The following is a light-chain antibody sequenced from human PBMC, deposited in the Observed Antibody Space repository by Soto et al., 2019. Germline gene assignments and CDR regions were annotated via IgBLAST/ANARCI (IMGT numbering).Light chain of an antibody. CDR3: QQYNSYS. CDR2: DAS. CDR1: QSISSW. V-gene: IGKV1-5*01. J-gene: IGKJ1*01. Sequence: DIQMTQSPSTLSASVVYRFTITCRASQSISSWLAWYQQKPGKAPKLLIYDASNLQSGVPSRFSGSGSGTEFTLTISSLQPDDFATYYCQQYNSYSFGQGTKVDI.